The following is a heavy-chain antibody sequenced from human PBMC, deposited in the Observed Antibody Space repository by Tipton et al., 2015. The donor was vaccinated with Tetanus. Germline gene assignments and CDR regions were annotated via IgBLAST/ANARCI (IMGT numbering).Heavy chain of an antibody. CDR3: SRGERLGYCSSINCHLDY. CDR1: GLSLSRDT. CDR2: ISVSGATI. Sequence: SLRLSCAASGLSLSRDTMNWVRQAPGKGLEWISYISVSGATIFYADSVKGRFTISRDNSKNSLYLQMNSLRDEDTAVYYCSRGERLGYCSSINCHLDYWGQGTLVTVSS. D-gene: IGHD2-2*01. V-gene: IGHV3-48*02. J-gene: IGHJ4*02.